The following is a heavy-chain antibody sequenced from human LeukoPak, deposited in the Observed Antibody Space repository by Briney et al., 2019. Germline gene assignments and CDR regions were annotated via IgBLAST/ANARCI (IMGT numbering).Heavy chain of an antibody. D-gene: IGHD2-15*01. CDR2: ISYDGSNE. J-gene: IGHJ6*02. CDR1: GFTFSVYA. CDR3: ARERYCSGGSCPPRYYYYYGMDV. Sequence: GGSLRLSCAASGFTFSVYAMHWVRQAPGKGLEWVAVISYDGSNEYYVDSVKGRFTISRDNSKNTLYLQMNSLRAEDTAVYYCARERYCSGGSCPPRYYYYYGMDVWGQGTTVTVSS. V-gene: IGHV3-30*04.